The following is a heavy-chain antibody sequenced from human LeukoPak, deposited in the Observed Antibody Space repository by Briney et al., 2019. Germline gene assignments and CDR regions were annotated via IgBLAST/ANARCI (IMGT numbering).Heavy chain of an antibody. CDR2: MSAHNGDT. J-gene: IGHJ4*02. CDR3: TREVLKQDLPE. Sequence: GASVTVSCTTSGYPFNRYLISWVRQATGQGLEWMGWMSAHNGDTKHAPGVQRRLTLTTDTSTSTAYMDLRRLTPNDTAVYNCTREVLKQDLPEWGQGTQATVSS. CDR1: GYPFNRYL. V-gene: IGHV1-18*01.